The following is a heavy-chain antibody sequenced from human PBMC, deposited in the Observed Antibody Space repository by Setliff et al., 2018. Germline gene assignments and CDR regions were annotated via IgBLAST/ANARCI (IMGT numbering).Heavy chain of an antibody. Sequence: LSETLSLTCGVSGISISSGHYWGWIRQPPGKGLEWIATIYHKGRTYYNPSLDSRVTISLDTSKNHFSLRLSSVTAADTAVYYCASPRRDDLDSPFDAFDIWGQGTKVTVSS. CDR3: ASPRRDDLDSPFDAFDI. CDR2: IYHKGRT. J-gene: IGHJ3*02. D-gene: IGHD3-3*01. V-gene: IGHV4-38-2*01. CDR1: GISISSGHY.